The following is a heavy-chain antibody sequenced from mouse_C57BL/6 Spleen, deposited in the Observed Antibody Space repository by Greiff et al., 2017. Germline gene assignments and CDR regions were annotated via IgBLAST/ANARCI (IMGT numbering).Heavy chain of an antibody. Sequence: EVQLQQSGAELVRPGASVKLSCTASGFNIKDDYMHWVKQRPEQGLEWIGWIDPENGDTEYASKFQGKATITADTSSNTAYLQLSSLTSEDTAVYYCTTEGYYYGTYWGQGTTRTVSS. J-gene: IGHJ2*01. D-gene: IGHD1-1*01. V-gene: IGHV14-4*01. CDR2: IDPENGDT. CDR3: TTEGYYYGTY. CDR1: GFNIKDDY.